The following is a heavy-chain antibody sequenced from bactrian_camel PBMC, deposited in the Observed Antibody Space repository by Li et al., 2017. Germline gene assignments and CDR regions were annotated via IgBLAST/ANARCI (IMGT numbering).Heavy chain of an antibody. D-gene: IGHD2*01. J-gene: IGHJ4*01. Sequence: VESGGGSVQAGGSLRLSCAASGIPVSAYCTGWFRQAPGKEREGVAAIDSGGSTNYADSVKGRFTISKVNAEKTLYLQMNSLKPEDTAIYYCAALYTGISGCYSTSLAPASFDYWGQGTQVTVSS. V-gene: IGHV3S53*01. CDR3: AALYTGISGCYSTSLAPASFDY. CDR2: IDSGGST. CDR1: GIPVSAYC.